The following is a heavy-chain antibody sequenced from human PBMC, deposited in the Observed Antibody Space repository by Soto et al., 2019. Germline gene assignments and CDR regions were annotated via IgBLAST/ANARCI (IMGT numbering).Heavy chain of an antibody. CDR3: AKDSGDILTGPLDY. Sequence: GALRLSCAASGFTFSSYAMSWVRQAPGKGLEWVSAISGSGGSTYYADSVKGRFTISRDNSKNTLYLQMNSLRAEDTAVYYCAKDSGDILTGPLDYWGQGTLVTVSS. CDR1: GFTFSSYA. D-gene: IGHD3-9*01. V-gene: IGHV3-23*01. J-gene: IGHJ4*02. CDR2: ISGSGGST.